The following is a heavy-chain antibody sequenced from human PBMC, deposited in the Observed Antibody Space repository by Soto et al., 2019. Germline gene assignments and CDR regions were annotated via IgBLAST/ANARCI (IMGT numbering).Heavy chain of an antibody. CDR2: ISADNGDT. Sequence: ASVKVSCKASGYTFDIYGISWLRQFPGKGPEWMGWISADNGDTKYAQRMQGRVTMTTDTATSTAYMELRSLRSDDTAVYYCARDRSYYYDSSGYPFDFWGQGSLVTVSS. CDR3: ARDRSYYYDSSGYPFDF. CDR1: GYTFDIYG. J-gene: IGHJ4*02. V-gene: IGHV1-18*01. D-gene: IGHD3-22*01.